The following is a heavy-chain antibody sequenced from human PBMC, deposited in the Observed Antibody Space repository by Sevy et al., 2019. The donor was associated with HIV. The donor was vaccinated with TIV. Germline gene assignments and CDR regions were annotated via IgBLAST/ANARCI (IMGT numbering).Heavy chain of an antibody. CDR2: IKQDGSEK. J-gene: IGHJ4*02. CDR3: ASYTYDVYFDY. V-gene: IGHV3-7*01. CDR1: GFTFSSYW. D-gene: IGHD3-16*01. Sequence: GGSLRLSCAASGFTFSSYWMSWVRQAPGKGLEWVANIKQDGSEKYYVDSVKGRFTISRDNAKKSLYLQMNSLRAEDTAVYYCASYTYDVYFDYWGQGTLVTVSS.